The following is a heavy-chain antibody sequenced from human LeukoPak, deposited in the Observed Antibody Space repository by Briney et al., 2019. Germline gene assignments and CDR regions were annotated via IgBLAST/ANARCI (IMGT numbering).Heavy chain of an antibody. CDR3: AREGAARPGDAFDI. D-gene: IGHD6-6*01. CDR1: GGSISSGGYY. CDR2: IYYSGST. V-gene: IGHV4-31*03. Sequence: PSQTLSPTCTVSGGSISSGGYYWSWIRQPPGKGLEWIGHIYYSGSTYYNPSLKSRLNISVDTSKNHFSLQLSSVTAADTAVYYCAREGAARPGDAFDIWGQGTMVTVSS. J-gene: IGHJ3*02.